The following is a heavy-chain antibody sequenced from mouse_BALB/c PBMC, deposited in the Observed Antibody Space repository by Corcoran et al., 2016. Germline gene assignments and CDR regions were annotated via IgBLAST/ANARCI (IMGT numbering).Heavy chain of an antibody. J-gene: IGHJ1*01. D-gene: IGHD1-1*01. V-gene: IGHV1-18*01. CDR2: INPYNGGT. CDR3: ARAFNYYGSSYGYFDV. CDR1: GYSFTGYI. Sequence: EVQLQQSGPELVKPGASMKISCKASGYSFTGYIMNWVKQSHGKNLEWIGLINPYNGGTSYNQKFKGKATLTVDKSSSTAYMELLSLTSEDSAFYYCARAFNYYGSSYGYFDVWGAGTTVTVSS.